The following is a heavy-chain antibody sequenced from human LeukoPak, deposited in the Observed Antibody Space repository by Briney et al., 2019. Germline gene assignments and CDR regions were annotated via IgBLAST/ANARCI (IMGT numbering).Heavy chain of an antibody. V-gene: IGHV4-31*03. CDR1: GGSISSGGYY. CDR3: GGGGTDYFGY. CDR2: IYYSGST. J-gene: IGHJ4*02. D-gene: IGHD3-16*01. Sequence: SQTLSLTCTVSGGSISSGGYYWSWIRQHPGKGLEWIGYIYYSGSTYYNPSLKSRVTISVDTSKNQFSLKLSSVTAADTAVYYCGGGGTDYFGYWGQGTLVTVSS.